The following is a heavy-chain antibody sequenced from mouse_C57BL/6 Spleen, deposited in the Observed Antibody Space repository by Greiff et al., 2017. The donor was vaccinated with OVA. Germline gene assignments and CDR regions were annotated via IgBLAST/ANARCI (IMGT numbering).Heavy chain of an antibody. D-gene: IGHD1-1*01. CDR3: ARYSGNSDYAMDY. CDR1: GYAFTNYL. J-gene: IGHJ4*01. V-gene: IGHV1-54*01. Sequence: QVQLKESGAELVRPGTSVKVSCKASGYAFTNYLIEWVKQRPGQGLEWIGVINPGSGGTNYNEKFKGKATLTADKSSSTAYMQLSSLTSEDSAVYVCARYSGNSDYAMDYWGQGTTVTVSS. CDR2: INPGSGGT.